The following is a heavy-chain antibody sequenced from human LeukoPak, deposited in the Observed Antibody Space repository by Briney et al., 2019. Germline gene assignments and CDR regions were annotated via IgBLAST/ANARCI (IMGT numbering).Heavy chain of an antibody. Sequence: KTSETLSLTCAVYGGSFSGYYWSWIRQPPGKGLEWIGEINHSGSTNYNPSLKSRVTISVDTSKNQFSLKLSSVTAADTAVYYCAATGIAVAGPQNWFDPWDQGTLVTVSS. V-gene: IGHV4-34*01. D-gene: IGHD6-19*01. J-gene: IGHJ5*02. CDR3: AATGIAVAGPQNWFDP. CDR2: INHSGST. CDR1: GGSFSGYY.